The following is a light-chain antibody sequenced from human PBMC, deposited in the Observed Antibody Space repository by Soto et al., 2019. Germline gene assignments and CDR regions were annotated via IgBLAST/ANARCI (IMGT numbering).Light chain of an antibody. CDR3: QRFNRWPLI. V-gene: IGKV3-15*01. CDR2: DTS. Sequence: EIVLTQSPAALSVSPGERATLSCWASQSVGSTLNWYQQRPGQAPRLIIDDTSIRATGIPARFSGSGSGTEFTLTIASLQFEDSGVYYCQRFNRWPLIFGGGTKVEI. J-gene: IGKJ4*01. CDR1: QSVGST.